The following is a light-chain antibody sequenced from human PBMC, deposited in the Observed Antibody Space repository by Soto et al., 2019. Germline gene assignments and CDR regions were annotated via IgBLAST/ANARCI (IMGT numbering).Light chain of an antibody. Sequence: SYELTQPPSVSVSPGQTASITCGGDNIGTKSVHWYQQRPGQAPVLVVYDDKKRPSGIPVRFSGSNSGNTATLTISRVETGDEADYYCQVCERFSDHNFVFGDGTKVTVL. V-gene: IGLV3-21*02. CDR3: QVCERFSDHNFV. CDR2: DDK. J-gene: IGLJ1*01. CDR1: NIGTKS.